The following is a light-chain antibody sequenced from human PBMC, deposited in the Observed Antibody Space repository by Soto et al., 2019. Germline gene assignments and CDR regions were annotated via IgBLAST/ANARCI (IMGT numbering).Light chain of an antibody. CDR3: ATWDDSLNGRL. CDR1: SSNIGTYT. V-gene: IGLV1-44*01. CDR2: NNN. J-gene: IGLJ3*02. Sequence: QSVLTQPPSASGTPGQRVTISCSGGSSNIGTYTVNWYQHLPGTAPKLLIYNNNERPSGVPDRFSGSKSDTSASLAISGLQSDDEADYSCATWDDSLNGRLFGGGTKLTVL.